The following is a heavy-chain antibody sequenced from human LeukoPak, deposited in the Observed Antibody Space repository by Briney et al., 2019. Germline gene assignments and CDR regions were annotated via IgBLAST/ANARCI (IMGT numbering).Heavy chain of an antibody. V-gene: IGHV1-18*01. D-gene: IGHD3-22*01. CDR2: ICAHNGNT. CDR1: GYSLISYG. CDR3: ARARPYNSSGYYGTDFEY. J-gene: IGHJ4*02. Sequence: SVKVSRKASGYSLISYGIIWVRQAPAQVLEWIGGICAHNGNTNYAHKLQGRVTMTTDTFTSTVYMELRSLRYDDTAVYYRARARPYNSSGYYGTDFEYWRQGTLVTVST.